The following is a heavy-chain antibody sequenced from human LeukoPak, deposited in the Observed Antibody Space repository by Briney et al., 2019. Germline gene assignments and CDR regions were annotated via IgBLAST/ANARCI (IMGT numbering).Heavy chain of an antibody. Sequence: ASVKVSCKASGFTFSGYYMHWVRQAPGQRLEWMGWINAGNGNTKYSQEFQGRVTITRDTSASTAYMELSSLRSEDMAVYYCARGRTYNWFDPWGQGTLVTVSS. V-gene: IGHV1-3*03. D-gene: IGHD2-2*01. CDR1: GFTFSGYY. CDR2: INAGNGNT. CDR3: ARGRTYNWFDP. J-gene: IGHJ5*02.